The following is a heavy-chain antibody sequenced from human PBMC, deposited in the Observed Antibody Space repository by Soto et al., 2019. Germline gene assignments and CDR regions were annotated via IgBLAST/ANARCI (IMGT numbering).Heavy chain of an antibody. V-gene: IGHV1-8*01. Sequence: GASVKVSCKASGYTFTSYNINWVRQATGQGLEWMGWMNPNSGNTGYAQKFQGRVTMTRDTSISTAYMELSSLRSEDTATYYCAHCQYYYDSSGPFNAFDIWGQGTVVTVSS. CDR1: GYTFTSYN. CDR2: MNPNSGNT. D-gene: IGHD3-22*01. CDR3: AHCQYYYDSSGPFNAFDI. J-gene: IGHJ3*02.